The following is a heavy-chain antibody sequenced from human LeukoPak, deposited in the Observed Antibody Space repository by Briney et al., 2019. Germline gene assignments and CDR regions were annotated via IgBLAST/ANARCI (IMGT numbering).Heavy chain of an antibody. CDR2: MYNGGST. J-gene: IGHJ6*02. D-gene: IGHD3-9*01. CDR1: GGSISSDY. V-gene: IGHV4-59*01. Sequence: SETLSLTCTVSGGSISSDYWSWIRQPPGKGLEWIGYMYNGGSTKYNPSLKSRVTISVDTSKNQFSLKLSSVTAADTAVYYCAADSNGNQGRVVLRYFDWADYGMDVWGQGTTVTVSS. CDR3: AADSNGNQGRVVLRYFDWADYGMDV.